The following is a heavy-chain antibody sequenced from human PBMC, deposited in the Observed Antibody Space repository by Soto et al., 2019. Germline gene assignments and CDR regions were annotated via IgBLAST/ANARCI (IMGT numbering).Heavy chain of an antibody. CDR3: ARATSESSLGYSDY. CDR2: VSGSGGTT. V-gene: IGHV3-23*01. CDR1: GFTFSSYA. J-gene: IGHJ4*02. Sequence: GGSLRLSCAASGFTFSSYAMSWVRQAPGKGLEWVSAVSGSGGTTYYADSVKGRFTISRDNSKNTVYLQMKSLRAGDTAVYYCARATSESSLGYSDYWGQGTLVTVSS. D-gene: IGHD1-26*01.